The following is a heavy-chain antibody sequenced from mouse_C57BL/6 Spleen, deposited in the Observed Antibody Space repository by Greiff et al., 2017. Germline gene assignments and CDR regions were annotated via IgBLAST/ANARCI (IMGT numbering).Heavy chain of an antibody. V-gene: IGHV14-4*01. D-gene: IGHD3-3*01. CDR1: GFNIKDDY. Sequence: VPLQQSGAELVRPGASVKLSCTASGFNIKDDYMHWVKQRPEQGLEWIGWIDSENGDTEYASKFQGKATITADTSSNTAYLQLSSLTSEDTAVYYCTKGGDYYFDYWGQGTTLTVSS. CDR3: TKGGDYYFDY. J-gene: IGHJ2*01. CDR2: IDSENGDT.